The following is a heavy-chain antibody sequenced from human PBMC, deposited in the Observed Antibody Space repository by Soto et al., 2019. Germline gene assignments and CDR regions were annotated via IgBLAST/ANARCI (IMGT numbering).Heavy chain of an antibody. D-gene: IGHD1-26*01. Sequence: SETLSLTCTISGGSISSYYWSWIRQPPGKGLEWIGYIYYSGSTNYNPSLKSRVTISVDTSKNQFSLKLSSVTAADTAVYYCARFIVGGDYYGMDVWGQGTTVTVSS. CDR3: ARFIVGGDYYGMDV. CDR2: IYYSGST. V-gene: IGHV4-59*01. CDR1: GGSISSYY. J-gene: IGHJ6*02.